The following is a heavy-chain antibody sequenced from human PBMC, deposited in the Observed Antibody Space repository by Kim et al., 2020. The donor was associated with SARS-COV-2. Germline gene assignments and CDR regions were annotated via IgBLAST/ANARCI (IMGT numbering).Heavy chain of an antibody. CDR3: ARAWTTYRAFDI. Sequence: GGSLRLSCAASGFTFSSYAMHWVRQAPGKGLEWVAVISYDGSNKYYADSVKGRFTISRDNSKNTLYLQMNSLRAEDTAVYYCARAWTTYRAFDIWGQGTMVTVSS. J-gene: IGHJ3*02. CDR1: GFTFSSYA. CDR2: ISYDGSNK. V-gene: IGHV3-30-3*01. D-gene: IGHD4-17*01.